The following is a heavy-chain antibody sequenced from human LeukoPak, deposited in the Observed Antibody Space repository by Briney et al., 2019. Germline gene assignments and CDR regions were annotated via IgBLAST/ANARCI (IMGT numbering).Heavy chain of an antibody. D-gene: IGHD5-24*01. CDR3: ARLRGGYRLY. V-gene: IGHV3-48*04. Sequence: GGSLRLSCAASGCTFRSNSMNWVRQAPGKGLEWVSYISSSAGTIYYADSVKGRFTISRDNAKNSLYLQMNSLRAEDTAVYYCARLRGGYRLYWGQGTLVTVSS. J-gene: IGHJ4*02. CDR1: GCTFRSNS. CDR2: ISSSAGTI.